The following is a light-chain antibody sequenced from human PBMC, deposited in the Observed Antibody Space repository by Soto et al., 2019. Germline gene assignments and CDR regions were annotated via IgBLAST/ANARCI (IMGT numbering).Light chain of an antibody. CDR2: GAS. CDR1: QSVSSN. J-gene: IGKJ5*01. Sequence: EIVMTQSPATLSVSPGERATLSCRASQSVSSNLAWYQQKPGQAPRLLIYGASTRATGIPARFSGSGSGTEFTLTISRLQSEDFAVYYCQKYNYWPPITFGQGTRLEIK. V-gene: IGKV3-15*01. CDR3: QKYNYWPPIT.